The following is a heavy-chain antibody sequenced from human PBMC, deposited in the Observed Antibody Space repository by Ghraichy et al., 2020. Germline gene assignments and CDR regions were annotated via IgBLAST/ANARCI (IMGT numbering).Heavy chain of an antibody. CDR3: ARDMTDIVVVVAATVPWFDP. J-gene: IGHJ5*02. D-gene: IGHD2-15*01. V-gene: IGHV1-69*01. CDR1: GGTFSSYA. CDR2: IIPIFGTA. Sequence: KVSCKASGGTFSSYAISWVRQAPGQGLEWMGGIIPIFGTANYAQKFQGRVTITADESTSTAYMELSSLRSEDTAVYYCARDMTDIVVVVAATVPWFDPWGQGTLVTVSS.